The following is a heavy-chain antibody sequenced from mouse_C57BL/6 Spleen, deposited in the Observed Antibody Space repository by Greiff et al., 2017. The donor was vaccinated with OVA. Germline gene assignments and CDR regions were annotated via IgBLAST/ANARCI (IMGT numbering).Heavy chain of an antibody. D-gene: IGHD2-1*01. V-gene: IGHV1-59*01. CDR2: IDPSDSYT. Sequence: QVQLKQPGAELVRPGTSVKLSCKASGYTFTSYWMHWVKQRPGQGLEWIGVIDPSDSYTNYNQKFKGKATLTVDTSSSTAYMQLSSLTAEDSAVYYCARRVPRNYEYFDVWGTGTTVTVSS. CDR1: GYTFTSYW. J-gene: IGHJ1*03. CDR3: ARRVPRNYEYFDV.